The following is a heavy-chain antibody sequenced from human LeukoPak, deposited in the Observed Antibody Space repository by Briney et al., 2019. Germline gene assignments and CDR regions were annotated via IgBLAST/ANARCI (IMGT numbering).Heavy chain of an antibody. CDR1: GFTFDDYA. CDR3: AKADWFDP. CDR2: ISWNSGSI. J-gene: IGHJ5*02. Sequence: PGGSLRLSCAASGFTFDDYAMHWVRHAPGKGLEWVSGISWNSGSIGYADSVKGRFTISRDNAKNSLYLQMDSLRAEETALYYCAKADWFDPWGQGTLVTVSS. V-gene: IGHV3-9*01.